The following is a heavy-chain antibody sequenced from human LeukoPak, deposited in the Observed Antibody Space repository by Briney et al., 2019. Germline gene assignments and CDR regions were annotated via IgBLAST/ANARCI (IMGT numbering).Heavy chain of an antibody. CDR3: ARVASDSSGWYHFDY. D-gene: IGHD6-19*01. V-gene: IGHV3-53*01. CDR1: GFTFSGAW. J-gene: IGHJ4*02. Sequence: GGSLRLSCAASGFTFSGAWMSWVRQAPGKGLEWVSVIYGGGSTNYGDSVKGRFTISRDNSKNTLYLQMNSLTTEDTAVYYCARVASDSSGWYHFDYWGQGTLVTVSS. CDR2: IYGGGST.